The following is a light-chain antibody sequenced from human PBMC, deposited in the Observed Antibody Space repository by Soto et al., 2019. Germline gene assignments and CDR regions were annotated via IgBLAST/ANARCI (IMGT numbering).Light chain of an antibody. J-gene: IGLJ1*01. CDR3: CSYTSSSTPWV. V-gene: IGLV2-14*03. CDR2: DVS. CDR1: SSDVGGYNY. Sequence: QSVLTQPASVSGSPGHSITISCTGTSSDVGGYNYVSWYQQHPGEAPKLMIYDVSDRPSGVSNRFSASKSGNTASLTISGLQPEDEADYFCCSYTSSSTPWVFGTGTKVPVL.